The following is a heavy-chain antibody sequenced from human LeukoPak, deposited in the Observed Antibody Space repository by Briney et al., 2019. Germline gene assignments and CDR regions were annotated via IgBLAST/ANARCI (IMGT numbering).Heavy chain of an antibody. CDR1: GFSFSSYA. Sequence: GGSLRLSCAASGFSFSSYAMSWVRQAPGKGLEWVSAISGDGGSTYYADSVRGRFTISRDNSKNTLYLQMNSLRAEDTAVYYCATYCSGGSCNIDYWGQGTLVTVSS. J-gene: IGHJ4*02. CDR3: ATYCSGGSCNIDY. V-gene: IGHV3-23*01. CDR2: ISGDGGST. D-gene: IGHD2-15*01.